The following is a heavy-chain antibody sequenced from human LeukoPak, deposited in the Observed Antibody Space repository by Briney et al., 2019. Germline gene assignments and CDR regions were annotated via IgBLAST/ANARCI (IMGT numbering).Heavy chain of an antibody. Sequence: SETLSLTCSVSSGSISSISYYWGWVRQPPGKGLEWIGSMFFTGNAYYNPSLKSRVTISVDTSENQFSLKLSSMTAADTAVYYCARHVVGNYDLLSFDYWGQGTLVTVSS. V-gene: IGHV4-39*01. CDR2: MFFTGNA. D-gene: IGHD1-7*01. CDR3: ARHVVGNYDLLSFDY. CDR1: SGSISSISYY. J-gene: IGHJ4*02.